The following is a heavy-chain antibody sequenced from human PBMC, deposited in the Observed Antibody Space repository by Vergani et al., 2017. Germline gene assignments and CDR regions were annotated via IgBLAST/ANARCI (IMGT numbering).Heavy chain of an antibody. V-gene: IGHV3-21*01. CDR1: GFTFSSYS. CDR2: ISSSSSYI. D-gene: IGHD4-17*01. Sequence: EVQLVESGGGLVKRGGSLRLSCAASGFTFSSYSMNWVRQAPGKGLEWVSSISSSSSYIHYSDSLKGRFTISRDNAKSSLYLQMNSLRAEDTAVYHCARPSAPGDYDALDIWGQGTMVTVSS. CDR3: ARPSAPGDYDALDI. J-gene: IGHJ3*02.